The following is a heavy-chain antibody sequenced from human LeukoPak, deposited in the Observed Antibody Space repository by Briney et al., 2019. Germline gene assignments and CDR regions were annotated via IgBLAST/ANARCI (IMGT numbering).Heavy chain of an antibody. CDR2: IYNSGST. Sequence: SETLSLTCTVSGGSMRSYFWNWIRQPAGKGLEWIGRIYNSGSTKYNPSLKGRVTMSVDTSKNQFSLKLSSVTAADTAVYYCAREEGSSTSYYYYYMDVWGKGTTVTVSS. V-gene: IGHV4-4*07. D-gene: IGHD2-2*01. CDR1: GGSMRSYF. CDR3: AREEGSSTSYYYYYMDV. J-gene: IGHJ6*03.